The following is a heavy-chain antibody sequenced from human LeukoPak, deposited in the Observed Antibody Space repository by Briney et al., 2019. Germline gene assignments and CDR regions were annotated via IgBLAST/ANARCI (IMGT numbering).Heavy chain of an antibody. D-gene: IGHD3-3*01. CDR3: ARETYDFWSGYYTGIDY. J-gene: IGHJ4*02. CDR2: IIPIFGTA. Sequence: ASVKVSCKASGGTFSSYAISWVRQAPGQGLEWMGGIIPIFGTANYAQKFQGRVTITADESTSTAYMELSSLRSEDTAVYYCARETYDFWSGYYTGIDYWGQGTLVTVS. V-gene: IGHV1-69*01. CDR1: GGTFSSYA.